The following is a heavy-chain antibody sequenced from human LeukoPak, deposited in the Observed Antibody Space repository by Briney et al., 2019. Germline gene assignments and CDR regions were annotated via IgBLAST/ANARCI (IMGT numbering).Heavy chain of an antibody. J-gene: IGHJ5*02. CDR1: GYTFTSYA. CDR2: INTNTGNP. Sequence: ASVKVSCKASGYTFTSYAMNWVRQAPGQGLEWMGWINTNTGNPTYAQGFTGRFVFSLDTSVSTAYLQISSLKAEDTAVYYCAGGAAAGHFCWFDPWGQGTLVTVSS. V-gene: IGHV7-4-1*02. D-gene: IGHD6-13*01. CDR3: AGGAAAGHFCWFDP.